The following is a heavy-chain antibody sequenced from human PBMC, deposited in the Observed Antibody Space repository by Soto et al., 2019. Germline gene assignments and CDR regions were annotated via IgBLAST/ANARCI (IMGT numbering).Heavy chain of an antibody. CDR2: IWYDGSNQ. Sequence: QVQLVESGGGVVQPGRSLRLSCAASGFTFSSYGMHWVRQAPGKGLEWVAVIWYDGSNQDYADSVKGRFTISRDNSKNTLYLQMNSLRAEDTAVYYWARSKADSSGWYGLDYWGQGTLVTVSS. CDR1: GFTFSSYG. J-gene: IGHJ4*02. D-gene: IGHD6-19*01. V-gene: IGHV3-33*01. CDR3: ARSKADSSGWYGLDY.